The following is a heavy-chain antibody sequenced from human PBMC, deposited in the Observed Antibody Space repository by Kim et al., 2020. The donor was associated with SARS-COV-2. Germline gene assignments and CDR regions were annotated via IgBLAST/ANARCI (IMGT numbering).Heavy chain of an antibody. CDR1: GFSFTNYA. Sequence: GGSLRLSCVGSGFSFTNYAMSWVRQAPGKGLDWVSRISGSGGDTFYADSVKGRFTISRDNSKNTQYLQMNSLRVEDTAVYYCTRFKWFGEEGFWGQGTLVIVSS. V-gene: IGHV3-23*01. J-gene: IGHJ4*02. CDR3: TRFKWFGEEGF. CDR2: ISGSGGDT. D-gene: IGHD3-10*01.